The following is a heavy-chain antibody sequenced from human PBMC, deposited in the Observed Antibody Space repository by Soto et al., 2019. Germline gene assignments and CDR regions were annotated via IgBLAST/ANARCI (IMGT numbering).Heavy chain of an antibody. CDR1: GYTFSGFY. V-gene: IGHV1-2*02. Sequence: GASVKVSCKASGYTFSGFYMHWVRQAPGQGLEWVGWINPNSGGTKSAEKFQGRVTMTRDTSISTAYMELSRLTSDDTAVYYCASAAVTGTAGLDFWGQGTQVTVS. D-gene: IGHD6-19*01. J-gene: IGHJ4*02. CDR3: ASAAVTGTAGLDF. CDR2: INPNSGGT.